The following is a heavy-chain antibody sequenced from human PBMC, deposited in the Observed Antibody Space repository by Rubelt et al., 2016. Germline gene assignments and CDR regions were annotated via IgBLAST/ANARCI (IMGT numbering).Heavy chain of an antibody. Sequence: QVQLQQWGAGLLKPSETLSLTCAVYSGSFSGYYWTWIRQPPGKGLEWIGEINHSGSTIYNTSLKSRVTISVDTTKNQFSLKWGPVTAAAKAVSYGARSIPGLWGRSSVGYWGQGTLVTVSS. CDR2: INHSGST. V-gene: IGHV4-34*01. J-gene: IGHJ4*02. CDR3: ARSIPGLWGRSSVGY. CDR1: SGSFSGYY. D-gene: IGHD3-16*01.